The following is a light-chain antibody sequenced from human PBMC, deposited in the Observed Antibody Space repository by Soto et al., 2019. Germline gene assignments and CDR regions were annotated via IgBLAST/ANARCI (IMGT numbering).Light chain of an antibody. CDR1: QSVRSNS. Sequence: EIVLTQSPGTLSLSPGERATLSCRASQSVRSNSLAWFQQKPGQAPRLLIYGASNRATGIPDRFSGSGSGTDFNLTISRLEPEDVAVDYCQQYTDLPRSFGQGTKVEIK. CDR2: GAS. V-gene: IGKV3-20*01. J-gene: IGKJ1*01. CDR3: QQYTDLPRS.